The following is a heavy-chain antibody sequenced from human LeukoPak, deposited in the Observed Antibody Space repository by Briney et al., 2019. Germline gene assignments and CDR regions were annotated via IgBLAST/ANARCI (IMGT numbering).Heavy chain of an antibody. CDR2: ISTYNGNT. D-gene: IGHD4-11*01. V-gene: IGHV1-18*01. CDR1: GYTFTNYG. J-gene: IGHJ5*02. Sequence: ASVKVSCKASGYTFTNYGISWVRQAPGQGLEWMGWISTYNGNTNYAQKLQGRVTMTTDTSTSTAYMELRSLRSDDTAVYYCARVPGGFHSNYEGWFDPWGQGTLVTVSS. CDR3: ARVPGGFHSNYEGWFDP.